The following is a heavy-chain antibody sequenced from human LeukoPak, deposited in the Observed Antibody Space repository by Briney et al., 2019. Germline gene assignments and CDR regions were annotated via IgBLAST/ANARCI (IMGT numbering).Heavy chain of an antibody. J-gene: IGHJ4*02. CDR3: ARDEKCSGGSCYPLFDY. V-gene: IGHV1-69*05. CDR2: IIPIVDTP. Sequence: ASVKVSCKASGGALNNSAISWMRQAPGQGLEGMGGIIPIVDTPIYAQQFQGRITFITDGSTNTAYMELRSLRSDDTAVYYCARDEKCSGGSCYPLFDYWGQGTLVTVSS. CDR1: GGALNNSA. D-gene: IGHD2-15*01.